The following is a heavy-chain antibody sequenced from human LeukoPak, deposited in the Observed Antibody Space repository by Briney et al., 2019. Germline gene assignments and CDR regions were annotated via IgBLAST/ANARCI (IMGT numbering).Heavy chain of an antibody. CDR2: IKQDGSEK. Sequence: PGGSLRLSCVASGFNFGGHWMNWVRQAPGKGLEWVANIKQDGSEKFYVDSVRGRFTISRDNAKNPLYLQMDSLSAEDTALYYCAGGGGYLIEKWGQGTPVTVSS. CDR3: AGGGGYLIEK. D-gene: IGHD2-15*01. CDR1: GFNFGGHW. J-gene: IGHJ4*02. V-gene: IGHV3-7*03.